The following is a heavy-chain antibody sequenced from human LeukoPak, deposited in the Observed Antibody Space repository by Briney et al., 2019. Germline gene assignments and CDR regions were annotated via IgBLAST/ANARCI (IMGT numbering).Heavy chain of an antibody. CDR1: GYTFTGYY. V-gene: IGHV1-2*06. D-gene: IGHD5-18*01. J-gene: IGHJ4*02. Sequence: ASVKVSCKASGYTFTGYYMHWVRQAPGQGLEWRGQINPNSGGTNYAQKFQGRVTMTRATSISTAYMELSMLRSDDTAVYYCGRVRVQLWLGSFDYRGTGTLVTDSS. CDR3: GRVRVQLWLGSFDY. CDR2: INPNSGGT.